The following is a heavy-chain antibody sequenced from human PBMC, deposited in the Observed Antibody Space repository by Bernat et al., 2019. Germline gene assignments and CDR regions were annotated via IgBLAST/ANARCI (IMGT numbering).Heavy chain of an antibody. CDR1: GYTFTDYW. CDR2: IDPSDSYT. Sequence: EVQLVQSGAEVKKPGESLRISCKGSGYTFTDYWISWVRQMPGKGLEWMGRIDPSDSYTNYSPSFQGHVTISADKSISTAYLQWSSLQASDTAMYYCASHSTTVTTSKYYYYGMDVWGQGTTVTVSS. CDR3: ASHSTTVTTSKYYYYGMDV. J-gene: IGHJ6*02. V-gene: IGHV5-10-1*03. D-gene: IGHD4-11*01.